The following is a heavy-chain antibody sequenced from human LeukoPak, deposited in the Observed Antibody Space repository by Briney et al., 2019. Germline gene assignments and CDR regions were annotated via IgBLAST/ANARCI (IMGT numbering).Heavy chain of an antibody. D-gene: IGHD6-19*01. J-gene: IGHJ4*02. CDR1: GFTFSTYV. CDR3: AKDLSGAADYYFDY. V-gene: IGHV3-30*01. CDR2: ILYDGSNK. Sequence: GGSLRLSCAASGFTFSTYVMHWVRQAPGKGLQWVAVILYDGSNKYYADSVKGRFIISRDNSKNTLYLQMNSLRGEDTAIYYCAKDLSGAADYYFDYWGQGTLVTVSS.